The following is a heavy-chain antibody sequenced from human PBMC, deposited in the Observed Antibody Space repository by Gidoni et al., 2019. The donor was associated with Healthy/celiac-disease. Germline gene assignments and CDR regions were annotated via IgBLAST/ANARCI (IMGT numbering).Heavy chain of an antibody. V-gene: IGHV3-30-3*01. J-gene: IGHJ6*02. CDR2: ISYDGSNK. CDR3: ARDWSSGYYLVYYYYGMDV. Sequence: QVQLVESGGGVVQPGRSLRLSCAASGFPFSSCALHWVRQAPGKGLEWVAVISYDGSNKYYADSVKGRFTISRDNSKNTLYLQMNSLRAEDTAVYYCARDWSSGYYLVYYYYGMDVWGQGTTVTVSS. CDR1: GFPFSSCA. D-gene: IGHD3-22*01.